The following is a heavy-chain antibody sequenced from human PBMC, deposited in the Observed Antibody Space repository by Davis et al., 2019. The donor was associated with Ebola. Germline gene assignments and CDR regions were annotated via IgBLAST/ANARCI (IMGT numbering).Heavy chain of an antibody. J-gene: IGHJ4*02. V-gene: IGHV3-7*01. CDR3: VREGGY. CDR2: IEQDGSEK. D-gene: IGHD3-16*01. CDR1: GFTVSSNY. Sequence: PGGSLRLSCAASGFTVSSNYMSWVRQAPGKGLEWVANIEQDGSEKNYVDSVKGRFTISRDNAKNSLHLQMNSLRAEDTAVYFCVREGGYWGQGTLVTVSS.